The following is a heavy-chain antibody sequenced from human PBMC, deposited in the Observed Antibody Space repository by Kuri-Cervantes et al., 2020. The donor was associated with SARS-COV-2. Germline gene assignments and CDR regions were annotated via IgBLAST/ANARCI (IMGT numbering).Heavy chain of an antibody. V-gene: IGHV3-74*01. Sequence: GESLKISCAASGFTFDDYGMSWVRQAPGKGLVWVSRINSDGSSTSYADSVKGRFTISRDNAKNTLYLQMNSLRAEDTAVYYCARDPLDFWSAHYYYYMDVWGKGTTVTVSS. J-gene: IGHJ6*03. CDR3: ARDPLDFWSAHYYYYMDV. CDR2: INSDGSST. D-gene: IGHD3-3*01. CDR1: GFTFDDYG.